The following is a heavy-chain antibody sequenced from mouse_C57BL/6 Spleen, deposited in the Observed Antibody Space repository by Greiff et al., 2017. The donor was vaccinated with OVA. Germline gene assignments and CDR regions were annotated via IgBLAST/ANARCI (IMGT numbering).Heavy chain of an antibody. V-gene: IGHV1-55*01. J-gene: IGHJ4*01. CDR3: ASSYYPYAMDD. CDR1: GYTFTSYW. D-gene: IGHD1-1*02. Sequence: VQLQESGAELVKPGASVKMSCKASGYTFTSYWITWVKQRPGQGLEWIGDIYPGSGSTNYNEKFKSKATLTVDTSSSTAYMQLSSLTSEDSAVYYCASSYYPYAMDDWGQGTSVTVSS. CDR2: IYPGSGST.